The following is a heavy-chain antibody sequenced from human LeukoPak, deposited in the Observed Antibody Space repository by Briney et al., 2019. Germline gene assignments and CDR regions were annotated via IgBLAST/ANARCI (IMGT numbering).Heavy chain of an antibody. J-gene: IGHJ4*02. Sequence: SETLSLTCTVSGGSISSSSYYWGWIRQPPGKGLEWIGSIYYSGSTYYNPSLKSRVTISVDTSKNQFSLKLSSVTAADTAVYYCARDLVIVGATSSFGYWGQGTLVTVSS. CDR1: GGSISSSSYY. CDR3: ARDLVIVGATSSFGY. D-gene: IGHD1-26*01. V-gene: IGHV4-39*07. CDR2: IYYSGST.